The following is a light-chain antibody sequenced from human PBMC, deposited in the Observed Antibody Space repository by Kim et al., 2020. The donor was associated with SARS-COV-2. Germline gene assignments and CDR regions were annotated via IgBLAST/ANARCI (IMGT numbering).Light chain of an antibody. Sequence: GQTITISCSGTSSDVGSHPLVSWYQQHPGKAPKLMIYEVSEPPSGVSNRFSGSKSGNTASLTISGLQAEDETDYYCCSYAGSSGWVFGGGTKVTVL. CDR3: CSYAGSSGWV. V-gene: IGLV2-23*02. J-gene: IGLJ3*02. CDR1: SSDVGSHPL. CDR2: EVS.